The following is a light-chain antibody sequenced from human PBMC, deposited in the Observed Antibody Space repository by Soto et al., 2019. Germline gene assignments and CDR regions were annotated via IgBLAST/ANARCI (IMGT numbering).Light chain of an antibody. CDR2: YDS. V-gene: IGLV3-21*04. CDR3: QVWDSSSVV. Sequence: SYELTQPPSVSVAPGKTARITCGGNNIGSKSVHWYQQKPGQAPVLVIYYDSDRPSGIPERFSSSNSGNTATLTISRVEAGDEADYYCQVWDSSSVVFGGGTKLTVL. CDR1: NIGSKS. J-gene: IGLJ2*01.